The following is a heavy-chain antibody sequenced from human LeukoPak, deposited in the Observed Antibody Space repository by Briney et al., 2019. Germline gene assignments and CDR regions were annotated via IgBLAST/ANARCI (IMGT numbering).Heavy chain of an antibody. J-gene: IGHJ5*02. Sequence: ASVKVPCKASGYTFTSYGISWVRQAPGQGLEWMGWISAYNGNTNYAQKLQGRVTMTTDTSTSTAYMELRSLRSDDTAVYYCARARHCSSTSCYVSDWFDPWGQGTLVTVSS. CDR3: ARARHCSSTSCYVSDWFDP. D-gene: IGHD2-2*01. CDR2: ISAYNGNT. CDR1: GYTFTSYG. V-gene: IGHV1-18*01.